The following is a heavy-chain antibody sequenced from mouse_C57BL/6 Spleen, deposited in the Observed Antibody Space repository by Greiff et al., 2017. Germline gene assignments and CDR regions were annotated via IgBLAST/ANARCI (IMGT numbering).Heavy chain of an antibody. CDR1: GYTFTSYW. CDR3: ARWDYGSSYETDWYFDV. V-gene: IGHV1-69*01. Sequence: VQLQQPGAELVMPGASVKLSCKASGYTFTSYWMHWVKQRPGQGLEWIGEIDTSDSYTNYNQKFKGKSTLTVDKSSSTAYMQLSSLTSEDSAVYYCARWDYGSSYETDWYFDVWGTGTTVTVSS. D-gene: IGHD1-1*01. CDR2: IDTSDSYT. J-gene: IGHJ1*03.